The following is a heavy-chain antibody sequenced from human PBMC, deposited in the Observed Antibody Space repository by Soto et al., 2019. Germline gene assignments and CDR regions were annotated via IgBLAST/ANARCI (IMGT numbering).Heavy chain of an antibody. CDR2: ISADNGNT. CDR1: GYTFTSYG. J-gene: IGHJ6*02. D-gene: IGHD6-19*01. Sequence: QVQLVQSGAEVKKPGASVKVSCKASGYTFTSYGISWVRQAPGQGLEWMGWISADNGNTNYAQKLQGRVTMTTDTSTSTAYMELRSLRSDDTAVYYCARDVGGEQWLVFYYYYGMDVWGQGTTVTVSS. V-gene: IGHV1-18*04. CDR3: ARDVGGEQWLVFYYYYGMDV.